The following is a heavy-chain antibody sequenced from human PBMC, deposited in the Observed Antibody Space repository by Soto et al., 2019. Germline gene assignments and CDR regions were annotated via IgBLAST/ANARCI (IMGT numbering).Heavy chain of an antibody. CDR1: GFTFSSSA. V-gene: IGHV3-23*01. D-gene: IGHD2-2*01. CDR3: AKDSHWAIISPTHDY. J-gene: IGHJ4*02. Sequence: VQLWESWGGLVQPGGSLRLSCGASGFTFSSSAMSWVRQAPGKGLEGFSTFRESGGTTHYADPVKGRLTMARATSRNMLFLQMNSLRDEDPAIYYCAKDSHWAIISPTHDYWGQGTLVTVSS. CDR2: FRESGGTT.